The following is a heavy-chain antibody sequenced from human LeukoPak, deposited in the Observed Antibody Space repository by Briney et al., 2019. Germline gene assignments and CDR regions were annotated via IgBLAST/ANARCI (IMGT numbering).Heavy chain of an antibody. V-gene: IGHV3-30*02. Sequence: SGGSLRLSCAASGFTFSNSAMHWVRQAPGKGLEWVAFIRYDGSNKYYADSVKGRFTISGDNAKNSLYLQMNSLRAEDTAVYYCARDAYFLYYMDVWGKGTTVTVSS. CDR1: GFTFSNSA. D-gene: IGHD3-16*01. CDR3: ARDAYFLYYMDV. CDR2: IRYDGSNK. J-gene: IGHJ6*03.